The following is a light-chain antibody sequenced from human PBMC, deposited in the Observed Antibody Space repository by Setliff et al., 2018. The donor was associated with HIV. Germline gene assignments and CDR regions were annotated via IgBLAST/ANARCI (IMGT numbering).Light chain of an antibody. CDR2: DDS. Sequence: SYELTQPPSVSVAPGKTARITCGGNNIGSKSVHWYQLKPGQAPVLVVYDDSERPSGIPERFSGSNSGNTATLTISRVEAGDEADYYCQVWDSSSDHHVFGTGTKV. J-gene: IGLJ1*01. CDR1: NIGSKS. CDR3: QVWDSSSDHHV. V-gene: IGLV3-21*03.